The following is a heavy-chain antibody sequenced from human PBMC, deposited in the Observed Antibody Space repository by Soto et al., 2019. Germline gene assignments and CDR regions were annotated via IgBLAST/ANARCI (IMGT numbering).Heavy chain of an antibody. D-gene: IGHD3-3*01. CDR2: IIPIFGTT. J-gene: IGHJ3*02. Sequence: SVKVSCKASGGTFSSYAISWVRQAPGQGLEWMGGIIPIFGTTNYAQKFQGRVTITADKSTSTAYMELSSLRSEDTAVYYCARIPAIFGVVIIRGAFDIWGQGTMVTVSS. CDR3: ARIPAIFGVVIIRGAFDI. CDR1: GGTFSSYA. V-gene: IGHV1-69*06.